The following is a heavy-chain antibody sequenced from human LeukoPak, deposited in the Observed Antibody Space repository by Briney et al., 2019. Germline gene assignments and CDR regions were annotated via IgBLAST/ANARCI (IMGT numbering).Heavy chain of an antibody. CDR1: GGSISSYY. V-gene: IGHV4-59*01. CDR3: ARENHYDFWSGYYNWFDP. Sequence: PSETLSLTCTVSGGSISSYYWSWLRQPPGNGLEWLGYIYYSGSTNYNPTLKSRVTISVDTSKNQFSLKLSSVTAADTAVYYCARENHYDFWSGYYNWFDPWGQGTLVTVSS. CDR2: IYYSGST. J-gene: IGHJ5*02. D-gene: IGHD3-3*01.